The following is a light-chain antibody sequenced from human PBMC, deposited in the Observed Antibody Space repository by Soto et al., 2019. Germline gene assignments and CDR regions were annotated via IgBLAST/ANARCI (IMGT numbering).Light chain of an antibody. J-gene: IGLJ1*01. Sequence: QSVLTQPPSASGTPGQRVTISCSGSSSSIGSNSGNWYQQLPRTAPKVLIYTNNQRPSGVPDRFSGSKSGTSASLAISGLQSEVEHDYYCAAWDGSLNVYVFETGTKLTVL. CDR3: AAWDGSLNVYV. CDR1: SSSIGSNS. CDR2: TNN. V-gene: IGLV1-44*01.